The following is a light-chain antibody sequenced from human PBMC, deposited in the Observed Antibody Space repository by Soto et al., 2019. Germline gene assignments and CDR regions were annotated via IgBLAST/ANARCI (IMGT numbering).Light chain of an antibody. J-gene: IGLJ2*01. CDR3: CSYAGSSTLV. CDR1: SSDVGNYNL. CDR2: EGS. V-gene: IGLV2-23*01. Sequence: QSALTQPASVSGSPGQSITISCTGTSSDVGNYNLVSWYQQHPGKAPKLMIYEGSKRPXXXXXXXSGSKSGNTASLTISGXXXXXXXXXYCCSYAGSSTLVFGGGTKVTVL.